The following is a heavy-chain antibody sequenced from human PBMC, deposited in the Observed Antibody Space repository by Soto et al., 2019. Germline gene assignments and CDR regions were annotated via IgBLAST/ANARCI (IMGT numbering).Heavy chain of an antibody. J-gene: IGHJ1*01. CDR3: GTTKRVVVAATGYFQH. Sequence: ASVKVSCKASGYTFTSYAMHWVRQAPGQRLEWMGWINAGNGNTKYSQKFQGRVTITRDTSASTAYMELSSLRSEDTAVYYCGTTKRVVVAATGYFQHWGQGTLVTVSS. CDR2: INAGNGNT. D-gene: IGHD2-15*01. V-gene: IGHV1-3*01. CDR1: GYTFTSYA.